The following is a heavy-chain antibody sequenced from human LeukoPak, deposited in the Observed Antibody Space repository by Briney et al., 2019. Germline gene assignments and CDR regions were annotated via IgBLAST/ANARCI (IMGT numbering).Heavy chain of an antibody. CDR1: GFTFSSSA. CDR2: ISGSGDRT. CDR3: AKGALSDSSGYCWVDY. D-gene: IGHD3-22*01. V-gene: IGHV3-23*01. Sequence: PGGSLRLSCAASGFTFSSSAMNWVRQAPGKGLEWVSTISGSGDRTYYADSVKGRFTISRDNSKNTLFLQMNSLRAEDTAVYYCAKGALSDSSGYCWVDYWGQGTLVTVSS. J-gene: IGHJ4*02.